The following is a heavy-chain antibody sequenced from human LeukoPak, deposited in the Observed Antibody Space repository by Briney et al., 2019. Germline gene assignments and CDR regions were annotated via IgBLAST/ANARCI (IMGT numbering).Heavy chain of an antibody. CDR3: ARGAFGEVIFQYYFDY. J-gene: IGHJ4*02. CDR2: INPSGGST. V-gene: IGHV1-46*01. CDR1: GYTFTSYY. D-gene: IGHD3-16*02. Sequence: ASVKVSCKASGYTFTSYYMHWVRQAPGQGLEWMGIINPSGGSTSYAQKFQGRVTMTRDTSTSTVYMELSSLRSEDTAVYYCARGAFGEVIFQYYFDYWGQGTLVTVSS.